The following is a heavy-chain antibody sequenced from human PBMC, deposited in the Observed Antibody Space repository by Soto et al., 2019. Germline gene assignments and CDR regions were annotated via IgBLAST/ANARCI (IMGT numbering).Heavy chain of an antibody. D-gene: IGHD2-8*01. CDR1: GYTFTTYD. CDR2: ISTYNGNT. J-gene: IGHJ6*02. Sequence: QVQLVQSGAEVKKPGASVKVSCKASGYTFTTYDISWVRQAPGQGLEWMGRISTYNGNTNYPQSLQGRLTMTTDTATTTAYMERRSLRSDDTAVYYCARDTYHVLMVNAPNLYGMDVWGQGTTVTVYS. V-gene: IGHV1-18*01. CDR3: ARDTYHVLMVNAPNLYGMDV.